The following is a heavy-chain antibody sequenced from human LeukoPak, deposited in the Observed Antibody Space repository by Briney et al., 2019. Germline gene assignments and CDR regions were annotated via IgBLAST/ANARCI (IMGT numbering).Heavy chain of an antibody. J-gene: IGHJ3*02. Sequence: GASVQVSCKASGYTFTGYYMHWVRQAPGQGIEWMGWINPNSGGTNYAQKFQGRVTMTRDTSITTAYMELSRLRSDDTAVYYCAKIVAVATDYGAFNIWGPGIMVTVSS. CDR3: AKIVAVATDYGAFNI. D-gene: IGHD4/OR15-4a*01. CDR1: GYTFTGYY. CDR2: INPNSGGT. V-gene: IGHV1-2*02.